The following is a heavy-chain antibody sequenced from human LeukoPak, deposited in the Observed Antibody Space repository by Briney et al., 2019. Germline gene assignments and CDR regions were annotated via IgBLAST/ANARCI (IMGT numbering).Heavy chain of an antibody. CDR3: ARDLNVVTSMLGH. Sequence: PGGSLRLPCAGSGFTVSRTHMSWVRLAPEKGLEWVSTFYSGGTTKYADSVRGRFTISRDTATNTVSLQMNSLKVEDTAVYYCARDLNVVTSMLGHWGQGTLVTVSS. CDR2: FYSGGTT. V-gene: IGHV3-53*01. CDR1: GFTVSRTH. J-gene: IGHJ4*02. D-gene: IGHD2-21*02.